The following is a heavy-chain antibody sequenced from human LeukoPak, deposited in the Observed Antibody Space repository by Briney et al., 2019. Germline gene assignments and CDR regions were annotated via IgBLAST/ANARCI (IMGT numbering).Heavy chain of an antibody. CDR3: ARDGKGGYSYGSTSPFDY. CDR2: ISAYNGNT. J-gene: IGHJ4*02. Sequence: ASVKVSCKASGYTFTSYGISWVRQAPGQGLEWMGWISAYNGNTNYAQKVQGRITMTTDTSTSTAYMELRSLRSDDTAVYYCARDGKGGYSYGSTSPFDYWGQGTLVTVSS. CDR1: GYTFTSYG. D-gene: IGHD5-18*01. V-gene: IGHV1-18*01.